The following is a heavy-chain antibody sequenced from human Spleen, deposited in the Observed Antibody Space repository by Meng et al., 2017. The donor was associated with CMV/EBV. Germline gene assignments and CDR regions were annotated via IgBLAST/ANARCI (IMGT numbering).Heavy chain of an antibody. D-gene: IGHD3-22*01. CDR3: AKDWWLSSRRGAGIDV. CDR1: GFTFSSYG. V-gene: IGHV3-30*02. Sequence: GESLKISCAASGFTFSSYGMHWVRQAPGKGLEWVAFIRYDGSNTYYGDSVKGRFTISRDNSKNTLYIQMNSLRAEDTAVYYCAKDWWLSSRRGAGIDVWGQGITVTVSS. CDR2: IRYDGSNT. J-gene: IGHJ6*02.